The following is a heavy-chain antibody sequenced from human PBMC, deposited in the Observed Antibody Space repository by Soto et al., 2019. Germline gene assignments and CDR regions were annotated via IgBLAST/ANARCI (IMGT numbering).Heavy chain of an antibody. CDR1: GFTFSSYE. J-gene: IGHJ3*01. CDR2: IGGSGGTK. V-gene: IGHV3-48*03. CDR3: ARDCGGDVGQFLFPDGFDL. D-gene: IGHD3-10*01. Sequence: GGSLRLSCAASGFTFSSYEMNWVRQAPGKGLDWISYIGGSGGTKYSADSVKGRFTISRDNAQNSLYLQMNSLRAEDTAVYFCARDCGGDVGQFLFPDGFDLWGQGTMVTVSS.